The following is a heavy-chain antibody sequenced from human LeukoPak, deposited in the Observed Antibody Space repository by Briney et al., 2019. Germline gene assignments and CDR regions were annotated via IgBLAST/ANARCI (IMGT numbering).Heavy chain of an antibody. CDR3: ARERWVGGEATKEWSDP. J-gene: IGHJ5*02. V-gene: IGHV1-69*13. CDR1: GDIFSKFA. D-gene: IGHD5-24*01. Sequence: ASVKVSCKSSGDIFSKFAISWVRQAPGQGLEWMGNIIVMFGTTKYAQKFQDRVTITADEFTSTVNMELTSLRFEDTAVYFCARERWVGGEATKEWSDPWGQGTLVTVSS. CDR2: IIVMFGTT.